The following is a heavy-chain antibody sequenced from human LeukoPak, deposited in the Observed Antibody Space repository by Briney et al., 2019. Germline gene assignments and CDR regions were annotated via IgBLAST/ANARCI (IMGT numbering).Heavy chain of an antibody. J-gene: IGHJ4*02. Sequence: SETLSLTCTVSGGSISSYYWSWIRQPAGKGLEWIGRIYTSGSTNYNPSLKSRVTMSVDTPKNQFSLKLSSVTAADTAVYYCARGGGDYDFWRGPTSYWGQGTLVTVSS. V-gene: IGHV4-4*07. D-gene: IGHD3-3*01. CDR1: GGSISSYY. CDR3: ARGGGDYDFWRGPTSY. CDR2: IYTSGST.